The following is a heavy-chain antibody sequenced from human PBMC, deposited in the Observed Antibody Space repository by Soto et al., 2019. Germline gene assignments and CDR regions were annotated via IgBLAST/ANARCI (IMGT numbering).Heavy chain of an antibody. J-gene: IGHJ3*02. CDR3: AREPRYCRGGSCSITGDAYDI. Sequence: EVQLVESGGGLVQPGGSLRLSCTASGFIVSDTYVNWVRQAPGKGLEWVSVISNRGDTHYADSVRGRFSLSRDISDNTLHLQMNNLRVEDTAVYYCAREPRYCRGGSCSITGDAYDICAQRTMVTVSS. V-gene: IGHV3-66*01. D-gene: IGHD2-15*01. CDR2: ISNRGDT. CDR1: GFIVSDTY.